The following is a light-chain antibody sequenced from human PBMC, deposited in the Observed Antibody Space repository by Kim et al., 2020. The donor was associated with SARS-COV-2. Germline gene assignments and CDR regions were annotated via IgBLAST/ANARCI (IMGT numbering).Light chain of an antibody. CDR2: AAS. CDR1: QDISNY. V-gene: IGKV1-27*01. CDR3: QKCDSAPWT. J-gene: IGKJ1*01. Sequence: ASVGDRVTITCRASQDISNYLAWFQLKPGRAPKLLIYAASALQPGVPSRFSGSGSGTDFTLTVTSLQPKDVATYYCQKCDSAPWTFGQGTKVDIK.